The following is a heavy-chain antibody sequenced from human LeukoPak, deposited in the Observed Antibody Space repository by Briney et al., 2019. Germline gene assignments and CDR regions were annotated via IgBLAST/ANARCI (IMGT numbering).Heavy chain of an antibody. CDR3: ATVCEYSSANWFDP. V-gene: IGHV1-18*01. CDR1: GYTFTSYG. J-gene: IGHJ5*02. D-gene: IGHD6-6*01. Sequence: ASVKVSRKASGYTFTSYGISCVRQAPVQGLEWMGWISAYNSKTNSAPKLQGRVTMTTDTSTSTAYMELRSLRSADTAVYYCATVCEYSSANWFDPGGQGTLVTVP. CDR2: ISAYNSKT.